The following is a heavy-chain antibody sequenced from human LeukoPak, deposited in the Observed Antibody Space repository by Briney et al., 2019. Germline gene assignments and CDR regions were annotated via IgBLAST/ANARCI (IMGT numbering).Heavy chain of an antibody. D-gene: IGHD2-21*01. V-gene: IGHV3-23*01. Sequence: PGETLRLSCAASGFTFSSYGMSWVRQAPGKGLEWVSAISGSGGRTYYADSVKGRVTISRDNSKNTLYLQMNSLRAEDTAVYYCAKEVSIISRGLDYWGQGILVTVSS. CDR2: ISGSGGRT. CDR3: AKEVSIISRGLDY. J-gene: IGHJ4*02. CDR1: GFTFSSYG.